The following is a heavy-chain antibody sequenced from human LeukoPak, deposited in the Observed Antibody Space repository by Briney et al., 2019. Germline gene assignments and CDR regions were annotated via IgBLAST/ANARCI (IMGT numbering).Heavy chain of an antibody. CDR1: GVSISSYY. V-gene: IGHV4-59*01. CDR2: IYYSGST. Sequence: SETLSLTCTVSGVSISSYYWSWIRQSPGKGLEWIGYIYYSGSTNYNPSLKSRVTISVDTSKNQFSLKLSSVTAADTAVYYCAKPEGGFPYSSSWFPPIFSGAGPHGEIYYFDYWGQGTLVTVSS. CDR3: AKPEGGFPYSSSWFPPIFSGAGPHGEIYYFDY. D-gene: IGHD6-13*01. J-gene: IGHJ4*02.